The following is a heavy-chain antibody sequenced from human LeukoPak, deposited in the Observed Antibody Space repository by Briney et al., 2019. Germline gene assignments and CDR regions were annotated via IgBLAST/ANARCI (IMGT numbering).Heavy chain of an antibody. CDR1: GGTFSSYA. CDR3: AREVLRYFDWSTPGYFDY. Sequence: GASVKVSCKASGGTFSSYAISWVRQAPGQGLEWMGGIIPIFGTANYAQKFQGRVTITADKSTSTAYMELSSLRSEDTAVYYCAREVLRYFDWSTPGYFDYWGQGTLVTVSP. D-gene: IGHD3-9*01. J-gene: IGHJ4*02. CDR2: IIPIFGTA. V-gene: IGHV1-69*06.